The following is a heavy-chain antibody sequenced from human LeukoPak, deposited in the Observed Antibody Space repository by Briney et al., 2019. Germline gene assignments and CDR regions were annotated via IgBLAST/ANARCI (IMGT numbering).Heavy chain of an antibody. CDR3: ARGKVGAKTNWIDP. D-gene: IGHD1-26*01. CDR1: GGSISSSSYN. Sequence: SETLSLTCTVSGGSISSSSYNWGWIRQPPGKGLEWIGSIYYRGSTYYNPSLKSRVTISVDTSTNQFSLKLSSVTAADTAVYYCARGKVGAKTNWIDPWGQGTLVTVSS. CDR2: IYYRGST. J-gene: IGHJ5*02. V-gene: IGHV4-39*07.